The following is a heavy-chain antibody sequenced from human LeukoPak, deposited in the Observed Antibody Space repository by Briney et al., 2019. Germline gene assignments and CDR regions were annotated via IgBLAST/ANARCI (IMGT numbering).Heavy chain of an antibody. CDR3: ARGDDHYYYALDV. CDR2: IHTSGGST. V-gene: IGHV1-46*01. CDR1: GDTFTNYF. J-gene: IGHJ6*02. D-gene: IGHD5-24*01. Sequence: ASVKVSCKAAGDTFTNYFVHWVRQAPGQGPEWMGLIHTSGGSTTYAQKFQGRVTMTGDTSTSTVYMELSSLRSEDTAAYYCARGDDHYYYALDVWGQGTTVAVSS.